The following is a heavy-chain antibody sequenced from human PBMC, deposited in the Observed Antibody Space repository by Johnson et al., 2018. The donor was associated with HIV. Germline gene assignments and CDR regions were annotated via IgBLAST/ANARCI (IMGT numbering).Heavy chain of an antibody. CDR2: IKSKIEGGTT. D-gene: IGHD6-13*01. CDR1: GFTFSDYY. J-gene: IGHJ3*02. CDR3: TTKPYSSSWYGAFDI. V-gene: IGHV3-15*01. Sequence: MQLVESGGGLVKPGGSLRLSCAASGFTFSDYYMSWIRQAPGRGLAWVGRIKSKIEGGTTDYAAPVKGRFTISRDDSKNTLYLQMNSLKTEDTAVYYCTTKPYSSSWYGAFDIWGQGTMVTVSS.